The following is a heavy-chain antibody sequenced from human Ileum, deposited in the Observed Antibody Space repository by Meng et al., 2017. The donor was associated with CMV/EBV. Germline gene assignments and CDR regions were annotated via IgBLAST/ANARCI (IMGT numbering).Heavy chain of an antibody. V-gene: IGHV4-34*02. D-gene: IGHD5-24*01. CDR3: ASGRLQFTPSALQH. CDR1: GEPLNGFF. J-gene: IGHJ1*01. Sequence: QVQLQQWGAGLLKPSETLSLTSAVSGEPLNGFFCSWIRQPPGRGLEWIGEVNNRGRTNYNPSLKSRLTISIDTSKRQLSLMVTSVTAADSAIYYCASGRLQFTPSALQHWGPGTLVTVSS. CDR2: VNNRGRT.